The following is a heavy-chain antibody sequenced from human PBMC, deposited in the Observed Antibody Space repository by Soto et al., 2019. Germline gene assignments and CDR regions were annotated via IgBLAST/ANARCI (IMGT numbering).Heavy chain of an antibody. CDR1: GYTLTELS. CDR3: ATFSGYSYGLDY. V-gene: IGHV1-24*01. J-gene: IGHJ4*02. CDR2: FDPEDGET. D-gene: IGHD5-18*01. Sequence: ASVKVSCKVSGYTLTELSMHWVRQAPGKGLEWMGGFDPEDGETIYAQKFQGRVTMTEDTSTDTAYMELSSLRSEDTAVYYCATFSGYSYGLDYWGPGTLVTVSS.